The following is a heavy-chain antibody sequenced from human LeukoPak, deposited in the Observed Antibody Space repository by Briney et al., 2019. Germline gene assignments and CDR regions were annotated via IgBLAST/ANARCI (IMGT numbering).Heavy chain of an antibody. J-gene: IGHJ3*02. CDR1: GFTFSSYG. D-gene: IGHD2-2*01. CDR3: AKDWIVVPAAMDPTDAFDI. Sequence: GGSLRLSCAASGFTFSSYGMHWVRQAPGKGLEWVAVISYDGSNKYYADSVKGRFTISRDNSKNTLYLQMNSLRAEDTAVYYCAKDWIVVPAAMDPTDAFDIWGQGTMVTVSS. V-gene: IGHV3-30*18. CDR2: ISYDGSNK.